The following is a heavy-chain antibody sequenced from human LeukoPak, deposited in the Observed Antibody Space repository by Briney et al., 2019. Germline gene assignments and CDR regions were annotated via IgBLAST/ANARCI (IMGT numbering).Heavy chain of an antibody. CDR2: ISDGGGNT. D-gene: IGHD1-26*01. J-gene: IGHJ4*02. CDR3: ALPQWELLI. V-gene: IGHV3-23*01. CDR1: GFTFRSYT. Sequence: PGGSLRLSCAASGFTFRSYTMSWVRQAPGKGLEWVSGISDGGGNTYYADSVKGRFTIFRDNSKNRLYLQMNSLRAEDTAVYYCALPQWELLIWGQGTLVAVSS.